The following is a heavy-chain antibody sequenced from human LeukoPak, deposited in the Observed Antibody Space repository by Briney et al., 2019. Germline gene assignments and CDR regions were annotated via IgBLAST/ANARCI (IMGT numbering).Heavy chain of an antibody. CDR3: ASSSLVRGVIIDFDY. J-gene: IGHJ4*02. V-gene: IGHV3-66*01. CDR2: IYSGGST. CDR1: GFTVSSNY. D-gene: IGHD3-10*01. Sequence: GGSLRLSCAASGFTVSSNYMSWVGHAPGKGLELVSVIYSGGSTYYADSVKGRFTISRDNSKNTLYLQMNSLRAEDTAVYYCASSSLVRGVIIDFDYWGQGTLVTVSS.